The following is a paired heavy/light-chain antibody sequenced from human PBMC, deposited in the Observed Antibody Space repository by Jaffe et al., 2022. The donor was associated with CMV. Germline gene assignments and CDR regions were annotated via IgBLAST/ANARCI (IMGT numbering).Heavy chain of an antibody. V-gene: IGHV3-23*01. Sequence: EVQLLESGGGLVQPGGSLRLSCAASGFTFSNYAMSWVRQAPGKGLEWVSVISYSGGNTYYADSVKGRFTISRDNSKNTLYLEMNSLRAEDTAVYYCAKACGGDCYVLSYWGQGTLVTVSS. CDR2: ISYSGGNT. CDR3: AKACGGDCYVLSY. CDR1: GFTFSNYA. J-gene: IGHJ4*02. D-gene: IGHD2-21*02.
Light chain of an antibody. Sequence: QLVLTQSPSASASLGASVKLTCTLSSGHSSYAIAWHQQQPEKGPRYLMKLNSDGSHSKGDGIPDRFSGSSSGAEHYLTISSLQSEDEADYYCQTWGTGRGVFGGGTKLTVL. CDR2: LNSDGSH. CDR1: SGHSSYA. J-gene: IGLJ3*02. CDR3: QTWGTGRGV. V-gene: IGLV4-69*01.